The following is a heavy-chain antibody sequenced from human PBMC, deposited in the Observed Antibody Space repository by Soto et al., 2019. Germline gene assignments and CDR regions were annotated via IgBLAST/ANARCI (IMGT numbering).Heavy chain of an antibody. Sequence: GGSLRLSCAASGFTVSSNFMSWVRRGPGKGLEWVSTIYRGESTYYTDSVKGRFTISRDNSKNTLYLQMNSLRAEDTAVYYCAKEDLERDYFDYWGQGTLVTVSS. D-gene: IGHD3-3*01. CDR3: AKEDLERDYFDY. CDR2: IYRGEST. V-gene: IGHV3-53*01. CDR1: GFTVSSNF. J-gene: IGHJ4*02.